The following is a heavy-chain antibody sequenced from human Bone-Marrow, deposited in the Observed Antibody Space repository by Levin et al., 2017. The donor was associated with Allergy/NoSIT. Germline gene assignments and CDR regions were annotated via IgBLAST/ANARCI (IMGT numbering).Heavy chain of an antibody. V-gene: IGHV1-69*02. Sequence: KISCKASGGTFSSYTISWVRQAPGQGLEWMGRIIPILGIANYAQKFQGRVTITADKSTSTAYMELSSLRSEDTAVYYCARVTISSCFDYWGQGTLVTVSS. CDR1: GGTFSSYT. J-gene: IGHJ4*02. D-gene: IGHD3-9*01. CDR3: ARVTISSCFDY. CDR2: IIPILGIA.